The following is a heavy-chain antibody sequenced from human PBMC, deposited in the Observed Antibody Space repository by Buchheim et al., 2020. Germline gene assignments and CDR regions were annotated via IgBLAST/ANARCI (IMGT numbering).Heavy chain of an antibody. J-gene: IGHJ5*02. V-gene: IGHV4-39*01. D-gene: IGHD2-21*01. CDR2: IYYSGST. Sequence: QLQLQESGPGLVKPSETLSLTCTVSGGSISSSSYYWGWIRQPPGKGLEWIGSIYYSGSTYYNPSLKSRVTISVDTSKNQFSLKLSSVTAADTAVYYCARLEVVAGFFSPRANWFDPWGQGTL. CDR1: GGSISSSSYY. CDR3: ARLEVVAGFFSPRANWFDP.